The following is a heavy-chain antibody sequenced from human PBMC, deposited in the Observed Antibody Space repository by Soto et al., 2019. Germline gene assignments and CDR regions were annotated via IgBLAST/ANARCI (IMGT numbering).Heavy chain of an antibody. D-gene: IGHD1-1*01. Sequence: EVQLLESGGGLVQPGGSLRLSCAASGFIFRSYAMSWVRQAPGSGLEWVSAISDNGDTTYYVDSVKGRFTISRDNSKNTLYLQMNSLRAEDTALYYCAKGRTVGTSWGQGTLVTVSS. CDR3: AKGRTVGTS. V-gene: IGHV3-23*01. CDR1: GFIFRSYA. CDR2: ISDNGDTT. J-gene: IGHJ5*02.